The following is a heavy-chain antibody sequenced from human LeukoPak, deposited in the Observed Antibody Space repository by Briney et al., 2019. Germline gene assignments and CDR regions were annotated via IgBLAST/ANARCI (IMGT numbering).Heavy chain of an antibody. V-gene: IGHV3-30*02. Sequence: GGSLRLSCAASGFTFSSYGMHWVRQAPGKGLEWVAFIRYDGSNKYYADSVKGRFTISRDNAKNSLYLQMNSLRAEDTAVYYCASSYDSSGYYYYGIDYWGQGTLVTVSS. D-gene: IGHD3-22*01. CDR3: ASSYDSSGYYYYGIDY. CDR2: IRYDGSNK. CDR1: GFTFSSYG. J-gene: IGHJ4*02.